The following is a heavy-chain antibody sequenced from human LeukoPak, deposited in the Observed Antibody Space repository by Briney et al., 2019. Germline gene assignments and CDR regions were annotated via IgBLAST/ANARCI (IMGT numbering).Heavy chain of an antibody. CDR1: GYTFTSYY. Sequence: ASVKVSCKASGYTFTSYYMHWVRQAPGQGLGWMGIINPSGGSTSYAQKFQGRVTMTRDMSTSTVYMELSSLRSEDTAVYYCARESGSRYYFDYWGQGTLVTVSS. CDR2: INPSGGST. CDR3: ARESGSRYYFDY. V-gene: IGHV1-46*01. D-gene: IGHD1-26*01. J-gene: IGHJ4*02.